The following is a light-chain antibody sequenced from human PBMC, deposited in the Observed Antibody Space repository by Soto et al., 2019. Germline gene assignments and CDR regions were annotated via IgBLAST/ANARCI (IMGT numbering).Light chain of an antibody. CDR3: AAWDDSLNGVV. CDR2: SNN. J-gene: IGLJ2*01. CDR1: SSNIGSNT. V-gene: IGLV1-44*01. Sequence: QSVLTQPPSASGTPGQRVTISCSGSSSNIGSNTVNWYQQLPGTAPKLLIYSNNQRPSGVPDRFSGSKSGTSASLAISGLQYEDEAEYYCAAWDDSLNGVVFGGGTKLTVL.